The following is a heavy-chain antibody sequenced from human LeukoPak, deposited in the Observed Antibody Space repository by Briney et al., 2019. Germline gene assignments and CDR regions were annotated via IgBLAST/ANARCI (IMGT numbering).Heavy chain of an antibody. J-gene: IGHJ5*02. CDR1: GYTFTSYA. CDR2: INTNTGNP. D-gene: IGHD1-26*01. V-gene: IGHV7-4-1*02. Sequence: ASVKVSCKASGYTFTSYAMNWVRQAPGQGLEWMGWINTNTGNPTYAQGFTGRFVFSLDTSVSTAYLQISSLKAEDTAVYYCARDPTVMGNNWFDPWGQGTLVTVSS. CDR3: ARDPTVMGNNWFDP.